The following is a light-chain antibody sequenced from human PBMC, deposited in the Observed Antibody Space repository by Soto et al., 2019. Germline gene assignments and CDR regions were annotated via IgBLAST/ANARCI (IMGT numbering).Light chain of an antibody. CDR2: YVT. CDR3: CSSPGSITWV. J-gene: IGLJ3*02. CDR1: SSDLV. V-gene: IGLV2-11*01. Sequence: QSALTQPRSVSGSPGQSVTISCTGTSSDLVSWYQQYPGRAPKLIIYYVTQRPSGVPDRFSGSKSGNTASLTISGLQAEDEADYYCCSSPGSITWVFGGGPKVTVL.